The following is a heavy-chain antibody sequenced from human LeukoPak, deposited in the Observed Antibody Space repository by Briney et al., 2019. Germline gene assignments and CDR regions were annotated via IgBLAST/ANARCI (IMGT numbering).Heavy chain of an antibody. CDR3: AREGPAERFWDDTFDI. Sequence: GASVKVSCKASGYTFTSYAMNWVRQAPGQGLEWMGWINTHTGSPTYAQGFTGRFVFSLNTSVSTAYLQISSLKAEDTAVYYCAREGPAERFWDDTFDIWGQGTMVTVSS. CDR2: INTHTGSP. CDR1: GYTFTSYA. J-gene: IGHJ3*02. V-gene: IGHV7-4-1*02. D-gene: IGHD3-3*01.